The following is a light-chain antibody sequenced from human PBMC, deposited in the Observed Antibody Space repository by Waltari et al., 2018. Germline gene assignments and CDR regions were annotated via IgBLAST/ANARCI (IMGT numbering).Light chain of an antibody. CDR3: QHYVRLPAT. CDR2: GAS. V-gene: IGKV3-20*01. Sequence: IVLPQSPGTRSLSPGERATPSCRASQTVSRSLAWYQQKPGQAPKLLIYGASTRATGIPDRFTGSGSGTDFSLTISSLEPEDFAIYFCQHYVRLPATFGQGTKVEIK. CDR1: QTVSRS. J-gene: IGKJ1*01.